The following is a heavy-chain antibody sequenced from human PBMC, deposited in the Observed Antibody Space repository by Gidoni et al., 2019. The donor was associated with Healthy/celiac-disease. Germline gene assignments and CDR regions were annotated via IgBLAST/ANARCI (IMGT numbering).Heavy chain of an antibody. CDR2: ISYDGSNK. D-gene: IGHD3-10*01. Sequence: QVQLVESGGGVVQPGRSLRLSCAASGFTFSSYGMHWVRQAPGKGLEWVAVISYDGSNKYYADSVKGRFTISRDNSKNTLYLQMNSLRAEDTAVYYCAKDLELYGLGATANIDYYYYGMDVWGQGTTVTVSS. CDR1: GFTFSSYG. J-gene: IGHJ6*02. V-gene: IGHV3-30*18. CDR3: AKDLELYGLGATANIDYYYYGMDV.